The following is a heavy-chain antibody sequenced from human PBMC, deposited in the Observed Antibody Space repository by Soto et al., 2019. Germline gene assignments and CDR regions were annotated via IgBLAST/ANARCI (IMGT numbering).Heavy chain of an antibody. CDR2: ISWNSGSI. D-gene: IGHD2-15*01. CDR1: GFTFDDYA. CDR3: AKAEREVVAAEIDY. V-gene: IGHV3-9*01. J-gene: IGHJ4*02. Sequence: GGSLRLSCAASGFTFDDYAMHWVRQAPGKGLEWVSGISWNSGSIGYADSVKGRFTISRDNAKNSLYLQMNSLRAEDTALYYCAKAEREVVAAEIDYWGQGTLVTVSS.